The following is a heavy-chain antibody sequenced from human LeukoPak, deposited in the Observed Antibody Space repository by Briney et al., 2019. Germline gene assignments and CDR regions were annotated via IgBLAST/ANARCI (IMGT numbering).Heavy chain of an antibody. J-gene: IGHJ4*02. Sequence: GASVKVSCKASGYTFTGYAMDWVRQAPGQRLEWMGWINTGNGDTKYSQKVQGRATITRDTSASTAYMELSSLRSEDTAVYYCARDRTSYYDSRGCTFDYRGQGTLVIVSS. CDR3: ARDRTSYYDSRGCTFDY. V-gene: IGHV1-3*04. D-gene: IGHD3-22*01. CDR2: INTGNGDT. CDR1: GYTFTGYA.